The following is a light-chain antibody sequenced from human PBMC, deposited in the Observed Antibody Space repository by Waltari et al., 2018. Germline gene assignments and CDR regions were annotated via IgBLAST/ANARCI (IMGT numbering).Light chain of an antibody. CDR1: SNDVGGYGY. CDR2: EVS. CDR3: SSHTSTVPHV. V-gene: IGLV2-14*01. J-gene: IGLJ1*01. Sequence: QSALTQPAFVSGSPGQSITISCTGTSNDVGGYGYVSWYQQYPGKAPQLVLYEVSYRASGISTRFSGSKSGNTASLTISGLQAEDEADYYCSSHTSTVPHVFGTGTRVTVV.